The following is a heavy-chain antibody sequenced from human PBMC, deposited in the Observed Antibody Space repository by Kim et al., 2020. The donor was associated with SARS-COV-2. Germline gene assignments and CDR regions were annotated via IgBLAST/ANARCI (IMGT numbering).Heavy chain of an antibody. D-gene: IGHD3-3*01. CDR3: AGLGFGVAFYYFDY. J-gene: IGHJ4*02. Sequence: NPSLKSRVTISVDTSKNQFSLKLSSVTAADTAVYYCAGLGFGVAFYYFDYWGQGTLVTVSS. V-gene: IGHV4-34*01.